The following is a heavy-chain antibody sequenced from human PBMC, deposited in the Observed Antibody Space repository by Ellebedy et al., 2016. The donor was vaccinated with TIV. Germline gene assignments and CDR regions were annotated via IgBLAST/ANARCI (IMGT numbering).Heavy chain of an antibody. CDR2: IKQDGNEK. Sequence: GESLKISCAASGFTFSSYWMSWVRQAPGKGLEWVANIKQDGNEKYYVDSVKGRFTISRDNAKNSLYLQMNSLRAEDTAIYYCARPRASVSWGRYDCWGQGTLVTVSS. CDR1: GFTFSSYW. V-gene: IGHV3-7*01. J-gene: IGHJ4*02. D-gene: IGHD3-16*01. CDR3: ARPRASVSWGRYDC.